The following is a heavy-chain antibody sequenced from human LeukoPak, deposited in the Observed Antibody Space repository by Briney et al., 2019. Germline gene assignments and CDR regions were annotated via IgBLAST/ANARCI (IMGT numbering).Heavy chain of an antibody. V-gene: IGHV1-2*06. Sequence: ASVKVSCKASGYTFTGYYMHWVRQAPGQGLEWMGRINPNSGSTNYAQKFQGRVTMTRDTSISTAYMELSRLRSDDTAVYYCARLVVPAVPFDYWGQGTLVTVSS. CDR1: GYTFTGYY. CDR2: INPNSGST. D-gene: IGHD2-2*01. CDR3: ARLVVPAVPFDY. J-gene: IGHJ4*02.